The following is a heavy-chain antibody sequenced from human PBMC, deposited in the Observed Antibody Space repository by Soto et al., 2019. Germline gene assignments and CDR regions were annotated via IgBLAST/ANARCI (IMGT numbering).Heavy chain of an antibody. Sequence: ASVKVSCKASGYTFTSYAMHWVRQAPGQRLEWMGWINAGNGNTKYSQKFQGRVTITRDTSASTAYMELSSLRSEDTAVYYCARDISRSDSSSWYGYWGQGTLVTVSS. D-gene: IGHD6-13*01. CDR1: GYTFTSYA. J-gene: IGHJ4*02. CDR2: INAGNGNT. CDR3: ARDISRSDSSSWYGY. V-gene: IGHV1-3*01.